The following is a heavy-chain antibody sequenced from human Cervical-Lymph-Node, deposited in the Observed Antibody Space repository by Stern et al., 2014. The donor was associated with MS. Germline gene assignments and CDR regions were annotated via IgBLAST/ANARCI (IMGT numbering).Heavy chain of an antibody. Sequence: VQLVESGPRQVKTAETLSLTCSVSRGSISTYYWTWIRQPAGKGLEWIGRLSTTGNNGYTPSLKNRVTMSVDPSKNQFSLHLKSVTAADTAMYFCARDGSWSPLDYWGQGILVTVSS. CDR1: RGSISTYY. CDR3: ARDGSWSPLDY. D-gene: IGHD6-13*01. CDR2: LSTTGNN. V-gene: IGHV4-4*07. J-gene: IGHJ4*02.